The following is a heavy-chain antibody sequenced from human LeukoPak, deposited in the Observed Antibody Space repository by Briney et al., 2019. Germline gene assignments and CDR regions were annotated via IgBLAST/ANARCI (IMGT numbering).Heavy chain of an antibody. CDR3: ARMGSSWYTPSYMDV. CDR2: IYYSGST. V-gene: IGHV4-59*11. D-gene: IGHD6-13*01. Sequence: SETLSLTCTVSGGSISSHYWSWIRQPPGKGLEWIGYIYYSGSTNYNPSLKSRVTISVDTSKNQFSLKLSSVTAADTAVYYCARMGSSWYTPSYMDVWGKGTTVTVSS. J-gene: IGHJ6*03. CDR1: GGSISSHY.